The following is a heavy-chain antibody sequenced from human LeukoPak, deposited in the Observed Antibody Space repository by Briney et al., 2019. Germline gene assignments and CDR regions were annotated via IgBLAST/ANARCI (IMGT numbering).Heavy chain of an antibody. CDR1: GYTFINYY. D-gene: IGHD3-16*01. J-gene: IGHJ5*02. CDR2: INPSDGST. CDR3: ARDRCDYVWGSDNNWFDP. Sequence: ASVKVSCKASGYTFINYYLHWVRQAPGQGLEWLGIINPSDGSTKYAQKFQGRVNMTRDTSTSTVYMELSSLRSADTAIFYCARDRCDYVWGSDNNWFDPWGQGTLVTVSS. V-gene: IGHV1-46*01.